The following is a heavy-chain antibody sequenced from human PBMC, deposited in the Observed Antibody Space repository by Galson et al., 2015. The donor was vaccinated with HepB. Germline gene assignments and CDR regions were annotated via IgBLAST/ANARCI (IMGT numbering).Heavy chain of an antibody. D-gene: IGHD2-15*01. CDR2: ISTNDGSNK. J-gene: IGHJ4*02. CDR3: ARDSGYCSGGSCYSGVFADY. CDR1: TFTFSNYA. Sequence: SLRLSCAASTFTFSNYAMTWVRQAPGKGLEWVSSISTNDGSNKYYADSVKGRFTISRDNSKNTLYLQMNSLRAEDTAVYYCARDSGYCSGGSCYSGVFADYWGQGTLVTVSS. V-gene: IGHV3-23*01.